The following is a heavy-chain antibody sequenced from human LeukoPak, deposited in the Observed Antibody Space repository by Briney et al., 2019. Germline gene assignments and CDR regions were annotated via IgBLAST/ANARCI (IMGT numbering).Heavy chain of an antibody. D-gene: IGHD5-18*01. Sequence: ASVKVSCKASGYTFTGDYMHWGRQAPGQGLEWMGRINPNSGGTNYAQKFQGRVTMTRDTSISTAYMVLSRLRSDDTAVYYCATSSEGGYSYGSDIDYWGQGTLVTVSS. V-gene: IGHV1-2*06. CDR3: ATSSEGGYSYGSDIDY. CDR1: GYTFTGDY. CDR2: INPNSGGT. J-gene: IGHJ4*02.